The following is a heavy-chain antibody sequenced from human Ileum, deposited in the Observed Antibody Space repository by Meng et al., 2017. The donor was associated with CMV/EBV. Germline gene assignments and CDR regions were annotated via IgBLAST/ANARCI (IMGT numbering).Heavy chain of an antibody. J-gene: IGHJ5*02. Sequence: SINRGDYYWTWIRQTPGKGLEWIGFIKYNWRSYYNPSLKSRITISIDTSKNQFSLRLTSVTAADAAVYYCARTEDCSSARCYTGFDPWGQGTLVTVSS. CDR3: ARTEDCSSARCYTGFDP. CDR1: SINRGDYY. D-gene: IGHD2-2*01. CDR2: IKYNWRS. V-gene: IGHV4-30-4*08.